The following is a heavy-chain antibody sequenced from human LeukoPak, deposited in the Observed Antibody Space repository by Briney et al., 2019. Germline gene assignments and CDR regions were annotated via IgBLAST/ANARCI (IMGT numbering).Heavy chain of an antibody. Sequence: SETLSLTSTVSGGSISSSSYYWGWIRQPPGKGLEWIGSIYYSGSTYYNPSLKSRVTISVDTSKNQFSLKLSSVTAADTAVYYCARDRGGYYFISTGMDVWGKGTTVTVSS. CDR1: GGSISSSSYY. CDR3: ARDRGGYYFISTGMDV. CDR2: IYYSGST. J-gene: IGHJ6*04. D-gene: IGHD3-22*01. V-gene: IGHV4-39*07.